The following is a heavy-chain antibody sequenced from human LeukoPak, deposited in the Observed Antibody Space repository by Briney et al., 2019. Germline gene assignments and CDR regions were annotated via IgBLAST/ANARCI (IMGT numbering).Heavy chain of an antibody. V-gene: IGHV4-38-2*01. CDR3: ARLGSTTLKVSDY. CDR1: GYSISSGYY. D-gene: IGHD2-15*01. CDR2: IYHSGST. Sequence: PSETLPLTCAVSGYSISSGYYWGWIRQPPGKGLECIGSIYHSGSTYYNPSLKSRVTISVDTSKNQFSLKLSSVTAADTAVYYCARLGSTTLKVSDYWGQGTLVTVSS. J-gene: IGHJ4*02.